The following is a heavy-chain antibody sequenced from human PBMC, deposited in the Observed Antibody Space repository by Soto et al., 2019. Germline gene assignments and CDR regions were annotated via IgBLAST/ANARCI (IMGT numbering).Heavy chain of an antibody. CDR1: GFTFSSYA. CDR3: AKDPGYYDLLTGYYRHTFDI. Sequence: EVQLLESGGGLVQPGGSLRLSCAASGFTFSSYAMSWVRQAPGKGLEWVSAISGSGGSTYYADSVKGRFTISRDNSKNTLFLQMNSLRAEDTAVYYCAKDPGYYDLLTGYYRHTFDIWGQGTMVTVSS. D-gene: IGHD3-9*01. V-gene: IGHV3-23*01. J-gene: IGHJ3*02. CDR2: ISGSGGST.